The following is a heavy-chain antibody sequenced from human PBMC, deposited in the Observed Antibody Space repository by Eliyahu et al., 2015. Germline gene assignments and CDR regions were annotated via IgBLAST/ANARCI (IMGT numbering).Heavy chain of an antibody. D-gene: IGHD3-3*01. CDR2: VSHNRGT. CDR1: GEPFNGYY. Sequence: QVQLRQSGAGVLKTSETLFVTCTIYGEPFNGYYWSWIRQPPGQGLEWIGEVSHNRGTKYNPALETRVTISVDSYKNQFSLKVTSVTAADTALYFCATEGYYYDPGSTWIDSWGQGIQVIVSS. CDR3: ATEGYYYDPGSTWIDS. J-gene: IGHJ5*01. V-gene: IGHV4-34*01.